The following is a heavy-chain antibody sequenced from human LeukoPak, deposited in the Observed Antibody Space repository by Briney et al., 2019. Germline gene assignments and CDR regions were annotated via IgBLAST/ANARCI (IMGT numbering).Heavy chain of an antibody. Sequence: PGGSLRLSCAASGLTFSGYCMNWVRQAPGKGLEWVSTIGGSGGGTFYADSVKGRFTISRDNSRNTLYLQMNSLRAEDTAVYYCARDLGGYYFDYWGQGTLVTVSS. CDR2: IGGSGGGT. J-gene: IGHJ4*02. CDR1: GLTFSGYC. V-gene: IGHV3-23*01. D-gene: IGHD3-16*01. CDR3: ARDLGGYYFDY.